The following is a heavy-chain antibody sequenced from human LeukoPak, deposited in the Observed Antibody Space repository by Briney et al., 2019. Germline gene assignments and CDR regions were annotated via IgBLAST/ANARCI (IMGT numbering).Heavy chain of an antibody. Sequence: GGSLRLSCAASGFTVSSNYMSWVRQAPGKGLEWVSVIYSGGSTYYADSVKGRFTISRDNSKNTLYLQMNSLRAEDTAVYYCARAHCSGGSCYMDVWGKGTTVTVSS. CDR1: GFTVSSNY. CDR2: IYSGGST. D-gene: IGHD2-15*01. J-gene: IGHJ6*03. V-gene: IGHV3-53*01. CDR3: ARAHCSGGSCYMDV.